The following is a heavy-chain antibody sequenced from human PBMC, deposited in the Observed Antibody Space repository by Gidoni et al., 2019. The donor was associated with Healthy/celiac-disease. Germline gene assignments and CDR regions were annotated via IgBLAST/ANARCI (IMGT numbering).Heavy chain of an antibody. CDR2: ISSSGSTI. V-gene: IGHV3-48*03. J-gene: IGHJ4*02. CDR1: GFTFSSYE. CDR3: ARDDYGDYYY. Sequence: EVQLVESGGGLAQPGGSLRLSCAASGFTFSSYEMNWVRQAPGKGLEWVSYISSSGSTIYYADSVKGRFTISRDNAKNSLYLQMNSLRAEDTAVYYCARDDYGDYYYWGQGTLVTVSS. D-gene: IGHD4-17*01.